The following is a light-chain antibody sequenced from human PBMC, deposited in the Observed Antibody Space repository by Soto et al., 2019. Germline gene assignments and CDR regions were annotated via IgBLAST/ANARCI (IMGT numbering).Light chain of an antibody. CDR3: AAWDDSLSAFV. Sequence: QSLLTPPPSASGTPGPRVTISCSGSNSNIGNNDVYWYRHLPGTAPRLLIYVDNQRPSEVPDRFSGSKSGTSASLAISGLRSDDEADYYCAAWDDSLSAFVFASGTKVT. J-gene: IGLJ1*01. CDR1: NSNIGNND. V-gene: IGLV1-47*02. CDR2: VDN.